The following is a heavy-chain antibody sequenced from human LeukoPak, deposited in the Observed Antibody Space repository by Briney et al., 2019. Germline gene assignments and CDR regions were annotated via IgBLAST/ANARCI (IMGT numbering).Heavy chain of an antibody. D-gene: IGHD6-19*01. V-gene: IGHV3-30*02. Sequence: PGGSLRLSCVASGFTFSRYGMHWVRQAPGKGLEWVAFLQYVGNKEYYTDSVKGRFAISRDNSKNTLYLQMNSLRAEDTAVYYCASGYSSGYYGYFQHWGQGTLVTVSS. CDR1: GFTFSRYG. CDR3: ASGYSSGYYGYFQH. J-gene: IGHJ1*01. CDR2: LQYVGNKE.